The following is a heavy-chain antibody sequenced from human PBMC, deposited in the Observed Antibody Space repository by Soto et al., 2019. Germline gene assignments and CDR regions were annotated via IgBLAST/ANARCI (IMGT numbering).Heavy chain of an antibody. Sequence: GGSLRLSCAASGFTFDDYAMHWVRQAPGKGLEWVSGISWNSGSIGYADSVKGRFTISRDNAKNSLYLQMNSLRAEDTALYYCAKDMGMGDGAECSGGSCYSRIDAFDIWGQGTMVTVSS. V-gene: IGHV3-9*01. D-gene: IGHD2-15*01. CDR3: AKDMGMGDGAECSGGSCYSRIDAFDI. CDR1: GFTFDDYA. CDR2: ISWNSGSI. J-gene: IGHJ3*02.